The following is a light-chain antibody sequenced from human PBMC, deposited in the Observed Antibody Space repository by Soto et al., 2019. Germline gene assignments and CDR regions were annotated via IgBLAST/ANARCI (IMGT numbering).Light chain of an antibody. CDR3: QQYNSYWT. V-gene: IGKV1-5*01. J-gene: IGKJ1*01. Sequence: DIQMTQSPSTLSGSVGDSVTITCRASQTISSWLAWYQQKPGKAPKLLIYDASTLESGVPSRFSGRGSGTEFTLTISSLQPDDFATYYCQQYNSYWTFGQGTKVDIK. CDR1: QTISSW. CDR2: DAS.